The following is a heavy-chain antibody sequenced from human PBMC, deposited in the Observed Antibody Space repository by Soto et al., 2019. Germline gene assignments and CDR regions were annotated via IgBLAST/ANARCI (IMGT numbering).Heavy chain of an antibody. CDR2: VSGSCGSR. CDR1: GVTFSSYA. J-gene: IGHJ4*02. CDR3: AKRELVLDY. Sequence: EVQLLESGGGLVQPGGSLRLSCAASGVTFSSYAMSWVRQAPGKGLEWVSGVSGSCGSRNYADSVKGRFTSSRDNSKNTLYMQMNSLRAEDTDVYYCAKRELVLDYWGQGPLVTVSS. V-gene: IGHV3-23*01. D-gene: IGHD6-13*01.